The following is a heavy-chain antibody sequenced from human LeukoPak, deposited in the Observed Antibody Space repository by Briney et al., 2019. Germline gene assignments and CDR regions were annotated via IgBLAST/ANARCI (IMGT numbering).Heavy chain of an antibody. CDR3: VKGKDYCFDC. Sequence: PGGSLRLSCAASGFTFSNYGMHWVRLAPPQGLEWVTFIRYDGSSHFYEDSLKGRFTISRDNSKNTLYLQMNSLSADDTAVYYCVKGKDYCFDCWGQGTPVTVPS. CDR1: GFTFSNYG. J-gene: IGHJ4*02. V-gene: IGHV3-30*02. CDR2: IRYDGSSH.